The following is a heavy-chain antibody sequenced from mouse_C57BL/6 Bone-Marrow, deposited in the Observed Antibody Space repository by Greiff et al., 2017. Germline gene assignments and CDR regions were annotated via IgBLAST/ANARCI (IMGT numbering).Heavy chain of an antibody. V-gene: IGHV1-19*01. CDR2: INPYNGGT. CDR1: GYTFTDYD. Sequence: VQLQQSGPVLVKPGASVKMSCKASGYTFTDYDMNWVKQSPGKSLEWIGVINPYNGGTSYNQKFKGTATLPVDKSSSTAYMELNSLTSEDSAVYVCVRGGDCYLYYYAMDYWGQGTSVTVSS. CDR3: VRGGDCYLYYYAMDY. D-gene: IGHD2-3*01. J-gene: IGHJ4*01.